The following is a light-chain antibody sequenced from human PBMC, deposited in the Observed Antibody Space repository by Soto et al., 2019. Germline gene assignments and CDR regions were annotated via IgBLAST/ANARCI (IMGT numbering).Light chain of an antibody. Sequence: QSALTQPPSASGSRGQSVTISCTGTSSDVGGYNFVSWYQQHPGKAPKVILYEVTKRPSGVPDRFSGSKSANTASLTVSGLQNDDEAHYYCSSYAGSKNPYVFGTGTKVTVL. V-gene: IGLV2-8*01. CDR1: SSDVGGYNF. CDR2: EVT. J-gene: IGLJ1*01. CDR3: SSYAGSKNPYV.